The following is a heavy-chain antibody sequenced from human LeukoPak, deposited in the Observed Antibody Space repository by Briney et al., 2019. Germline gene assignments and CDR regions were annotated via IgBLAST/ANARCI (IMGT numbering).Heavy chain of an antibody. J-gene: IGHJ6*03. CDR1: GFTFSSYS. Sequence: GGSLRLSCAASGFTFSSYSMNWVRQAPGKGLEWVSYISSSSSTIYYADSVKGRFTISRDNAKNSLYLQMSSLRAEDTAVYYCAAQIAFYYMDVWGKGTTVTVSS. CDR2: ISSSSSTI. CDR3: AAQIAFYYMDV. V-gene: IGHV3-48*04. D-gene: IGHD3-3*02.